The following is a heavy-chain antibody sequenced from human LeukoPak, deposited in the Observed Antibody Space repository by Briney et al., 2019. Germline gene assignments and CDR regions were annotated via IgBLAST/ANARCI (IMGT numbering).Heavy chain of an antibody. CDR3: ARPDRDYYDSSGYTDAFDI. V-gene: IGHV4-59*05. Sequence: SETLSLTCTVSGGSISSYYWSWVRQPAGKGLEWIGSIYYSGSTYYNPSLKSRVTISVDTSKNQFSLKLSSVTAADTAVYYCARPDRDYYDSSGYTDAFDIWGQGTMVTVSS. J-gene: IGHJ3*02. CDR2: IYYSGST. CDR1: GGSISSYY. D-gene: IGHD3-22*01.